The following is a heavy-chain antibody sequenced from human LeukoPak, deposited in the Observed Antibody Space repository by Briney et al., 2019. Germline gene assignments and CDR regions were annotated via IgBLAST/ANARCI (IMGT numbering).Heavy chain of an antibody. CDR2: ISGSGGST. CDR3: AKDVTVCGGDCYRDDAFDI. CDR1: GFTFSSYA. V-gene: IGHV3-23*01. J-gene: IGHJ3*02. D-gene: IGHD2-21*01. Sequence: PGGPLRLSCAASGFTFSSYAMSWVRQAPGKGLEWVSAISGSGGSTYYADSVKGRFTISRDNSKNTLYLQMNSLRAEDTAVYYCAKDVTVCGGDCYRDDAFDIWGQGTMVTVSS.